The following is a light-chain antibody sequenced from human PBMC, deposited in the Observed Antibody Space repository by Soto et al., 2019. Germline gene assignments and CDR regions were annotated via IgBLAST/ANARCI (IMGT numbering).Light chain of an antibody. J-gene: IGLJ1*01. Sequence: QSALTQPPSASGSPGQSVTISCTGTSGDITDNKYVSWYQQLPGTAPKLLIYDDNKRPSGIPDRFSGSKSGTSATLGITGFQTGDEADYYCGSWDSSLSAYVFGTGTKVTVL. V-gene: IGLV1-51*01. CDR3: GSWDSSLSAYV. CDR1: SGDITDNKY. CDR2: DDN.